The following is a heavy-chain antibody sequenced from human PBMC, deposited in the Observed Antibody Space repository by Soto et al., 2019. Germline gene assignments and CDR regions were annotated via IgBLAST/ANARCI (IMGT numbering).Heavy chain of an antibody. Sequence: ASVKVSCKASGYTFTSYAMHWVRQAPGQRLEWMGWLNAGNGNTKYSQKFQGRVTITRDTSASTAYMELSSLRSEDTAVYYCASLHPMVRGVNKYYFDYWGQGTLVTVSS. CDR3: ASLHPMVRGVNKYYFDY. D-gene: IGHD3-10*01. V-gene: IGHV1-3*01. CDR1: GYTFTSYA. J-gene: IGHJ4*02. CDR2: LNAGNGNT.